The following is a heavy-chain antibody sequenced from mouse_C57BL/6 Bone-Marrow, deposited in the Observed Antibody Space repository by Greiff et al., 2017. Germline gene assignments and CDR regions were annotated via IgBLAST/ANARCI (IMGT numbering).Heavy chain of an antibody. D-gene: IGHD1-1*01. CDR2: IYPRSGNT. CDR1: GYTFTSYG. CDR3: ARSEIYYGSSWAY. J-gene: IGHJ3*01. Sequence: VQLVESGAELARPGASVKLSCKASGYTFTSYGISWVKQRTGQGLEWIGEIYPRSGNTYYNEKFKGKATLTADKSSSTAYMELRSLTSEDSAVXFCARSEIYYGSSWAYWGQGTLVTVSA. V-gene: IGHV1-81*01.